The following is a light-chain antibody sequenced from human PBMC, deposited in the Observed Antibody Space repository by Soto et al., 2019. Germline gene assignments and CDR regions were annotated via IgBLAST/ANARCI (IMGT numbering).Light chain of an antibody. J-gene: IGKJ5*01. CDR3: QQRSNWPRIT. CDR1: QSVSTY. CDR2: DAS. V-gene: IGKV3-11*01. Sequence: EIVLTQSPATLSLSPGEGATLSCRASQSVSTYLAWYQQKPAQAPRLLIYDASNRATGIPARFSGSGSGTDFTLTIRSLEPEDFAVYYCQQRSNWPRITFGQGTRREIK.